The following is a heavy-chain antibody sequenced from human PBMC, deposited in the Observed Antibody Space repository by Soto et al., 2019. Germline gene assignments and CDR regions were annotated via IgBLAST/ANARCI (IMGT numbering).Heavy chain of an antibody. V-gene: IGHV4-59*01. J-gene: IGHJ5*02. D-gene: IGHD1-26*01. Sequence: KQSQTLSLTCTVSGGSISSYYWSWIRQPPGKGLEWIGYIYYSGSTNYNPSLKSRVTISVDTSKNQFSLKLSSVTAADTAVYYCARGRGSYNWFDPWGQGTLVTVSS. CDR2: IYYSGST. CDR1: GGSISSYY. CDR3: ARGRGSYNWFDP.